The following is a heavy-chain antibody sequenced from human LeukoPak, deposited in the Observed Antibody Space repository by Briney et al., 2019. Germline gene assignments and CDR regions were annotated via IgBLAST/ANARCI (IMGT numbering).Heavy chain of an antibody. CDR3: GKDGGQYSSGPEFDP. V-gene: IGHV3-23*01. J-gene: IGHJ5*02. Sequence: GGSLRLSCAASGIVFSNTAMNWARQSPGKGLEWVSAISGGGERTFYADSVKGRSTISRDNSKNMVYLQMNSLRADDTAIYYCGKDGGQYSSGPEFDPRGQGALVTVSS. D-gene: IGHD6-19*01. CDR2: ISGGGERT. CDR1: GIVFSNTA.